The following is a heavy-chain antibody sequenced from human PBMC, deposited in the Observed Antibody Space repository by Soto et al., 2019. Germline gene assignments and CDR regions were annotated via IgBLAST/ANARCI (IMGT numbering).Heavy chain of an antibody. D-gene: IGHD6-19*01. CDR3: ASWLKXAGXXGNYYYGMDV. J-gene: IGHJ6*02. Sequence: QVQLVQSGAEVKKPGSSVKVSCKASGGTFSNYAFSWVRQAPGQGLEWLGGIMPIFGRADYAQKFRGRVTITADESTSTAHMELSSLRSEDTAVYYCASWLKXAGXXGNYYYGMDVWGQGTTVTVSS. CDR2: IMPIFGRA. CDR1: GGTFSNYA. V-gene: IGHV1-69*12.